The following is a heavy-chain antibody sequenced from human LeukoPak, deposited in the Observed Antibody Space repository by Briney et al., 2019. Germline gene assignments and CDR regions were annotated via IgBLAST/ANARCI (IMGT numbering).Heavy chain of an antibody. CDR1: GFTFSSYW. D-gene: IGHD2-2*02. J-gene: IGHJ4*02. CDR3: ARIGYCSSTSCYTHLLDY. Sequence: GGSLRLSCAASGFTFSSYWMSWVRQAPGKGLEWVANIKQDGSEKYYVDSVKGRFTISRDNAKNSLYLQMNSLRAEDTAVYYCARIGYCSSTSCYTHLLDYWGQGTLVTVSS. CDR2: IKQDGSEK. V-gene: IGHV3-7*01.